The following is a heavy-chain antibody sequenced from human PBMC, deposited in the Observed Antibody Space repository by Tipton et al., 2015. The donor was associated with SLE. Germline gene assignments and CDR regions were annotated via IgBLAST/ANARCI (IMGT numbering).Heavy chain of an antibody. V-gene: IGHV3-43*01. Sequence: SLRLSCAASSGLKFKDYMMHWVRQAPGKGLEWVSLISWDGADTSYAESVRGRFTVSRDNSKNTLYLQMGSLRAEDMAVYYCARGGYGDYYYYYYYGMDVWGQGTTVTVSS. CDR3: ARGGYGDYYYYYYYGMDV. CDR2: ISWDGADT. D-gene: IGHD4-17*01. CDR1: GLKFKDYM. J-gene: IGHJ6*02.